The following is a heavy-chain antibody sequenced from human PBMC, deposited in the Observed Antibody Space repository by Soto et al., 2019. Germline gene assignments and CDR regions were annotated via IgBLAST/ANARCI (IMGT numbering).Heavy chain of an antibody. CDR1: GFTFSSYA. D-gene: IGHD2-15*01. CDR2: ISGSGGST. V-gene: IGHV3-23*01. CDR3: APHAGGSLLNWFDP. Sequence: EVQLLESGGGLVQPGGSLRLSCAASGFTFSSYAMSWVRQAPGKGLEWVSAISGSGGSTYYADSVKGRFTISRDDSKNTRYLQMNSLRAEDTAVYYCAPHAGGSLLNWFDPWGQGTLVTVSS. J-gene: IGHJ5*02.